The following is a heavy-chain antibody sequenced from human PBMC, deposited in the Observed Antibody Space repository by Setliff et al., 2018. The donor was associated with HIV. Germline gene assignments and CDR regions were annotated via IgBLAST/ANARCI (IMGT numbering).Heavy chain of an antibody. CDR1: GYSFTSYW. CDR2: SYPGDSDT. V-gene: IGHV5-51*01. J-gene: IGHJ6*02. CDR3: ARLLNYYDSSGYYFRLFYGMDV. Sequence: HGESLKISCQGSGYSFTSYWIGWVRQMPGKGLKWMGISYPGDSDTRYSPSFQGQVTISADKSISTAYLQWSSLKASDTAMYYCARLLNYYDSSGYYFRLFYGMDVWGQGTTVTVSS. D-gene: IGHD3-22*01.